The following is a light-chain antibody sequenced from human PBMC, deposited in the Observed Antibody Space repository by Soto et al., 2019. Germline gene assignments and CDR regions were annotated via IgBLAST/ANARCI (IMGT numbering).Light chain of an antibody. J-gene: IGKJ2*01. CDR2: AAS. CDR1: QSISSF. Sequence: DLQMTQSPSSLSASVGDRVTIACRARQSISSFLSWYQQKPGKAPKLLIYAASSLQSGVPSRFSGSGSGTDFPLTISSLQPEDFATYYCQQSYSTPRTFGQGTKLEIK. V-gene: IGKV1-39*01. CDR3: QQSYSTPRT.